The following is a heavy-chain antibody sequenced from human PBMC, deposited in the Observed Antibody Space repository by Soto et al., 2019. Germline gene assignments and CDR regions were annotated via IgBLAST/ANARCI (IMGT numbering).Heavy chain of an antibody. Sequence: PSETLSLTCTVSGGSISSSSYYWGWIRQPPGKGLEWIGSIYYSGSTYYNPSLKSRVTISVDTSKNQFSLKLSSVTAADTAVYYCAVGVNYNFYYYGMDVWGQGTTVTVSS. D-gene: IGHD1-7*01. CDR3: AVGVNYNFYYYGMDV. CDR1: GGSISSSSYY. V-gene: IGHV4-39*01. CDR2: IYYSGST. J-gene: IGHJ6*02.